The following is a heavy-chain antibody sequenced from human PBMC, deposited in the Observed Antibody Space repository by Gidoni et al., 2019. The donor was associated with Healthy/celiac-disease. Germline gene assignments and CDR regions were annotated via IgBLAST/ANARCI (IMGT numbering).Heavy chain of an antibody. D-gene: IGHD4-17*01. CDR3: ASRDGYGDYQGPFDY. CDR2: IYHSGST. V-gene: IGHV4-4*02. CDR1: GGSISSSNW. J-gene: IGHJ4*02. Sequence: QVQLQESSPGLVKPSGTLSLTCAVSGGSISSSNWWSWVRQPPGKGLEWIGEIYHSGSTNYNPSLKSRVTISVDKSKNQFSLKLSSVTAADTAVYYCASRDGYGDYQGPFDYWGQGTLVTVSS.